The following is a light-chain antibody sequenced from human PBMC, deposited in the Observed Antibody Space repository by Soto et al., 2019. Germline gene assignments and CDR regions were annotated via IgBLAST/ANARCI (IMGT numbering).Light chain of an antibody. CDR3: SSYAGSKNLV. J-gene: IGLJ2*01. V-gene: IGLV2-8*01. CDR1: SSDVGGYNS. Sequence: QAVVTQPPSASGSPGQSVTISCTGTSSDVGGYNSVSWYQQHPGKAPKLLIYEVSKRPSGVPDRFSASKSDNTASLTVSGLQAEDEADYYCSSYAGSKNLVFGGGTQLTVL. CDR2: EVS.